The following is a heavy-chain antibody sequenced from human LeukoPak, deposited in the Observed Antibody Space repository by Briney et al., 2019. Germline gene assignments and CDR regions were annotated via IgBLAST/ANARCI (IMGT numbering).Heavy chain of an antibody. CDR2: ISAYNGNT. CDR3: ARDWVLWFGEESRWFDP. Sequence: GASVKVSCKASGYTFTSYGISWVRQAPGQGLEWMGWISAYNGNTNYAQKLQGRVTMTTDTSTSTAYMELRSLRSDDTAVYYCARDWVLWFGEESRWFDPWGQGTLVTVSS. D-gene: IGHD3-10*01. CDR1: GYTFTSYG. V-gene: IGHV1-18*01. J-gene: IGHJ5*02.